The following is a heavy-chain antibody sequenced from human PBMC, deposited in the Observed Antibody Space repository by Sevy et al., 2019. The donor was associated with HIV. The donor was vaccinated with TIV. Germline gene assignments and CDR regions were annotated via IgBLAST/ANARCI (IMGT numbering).Heavy chain of an antibody. D-gene: IGHD2-2*01. V-gene: IGHV3-9*01. CDR2: IIWNSGII. J-gene: IGHJ6*02. CDR1: GFTFDEYA. CDR3: AKDLCSSTSCYVYYYYYGMDV. Sequence: GGSLRLSCAASGFTFDEYAIHWVRQAPGKGLEWVSGIIWNSGIIDYADSVKGRFTISRDNSKNTLYLQTNSLRAEDTAVYYCAKDLCSSTSCYVYYYYYGMDVWGQGTTVTVS.